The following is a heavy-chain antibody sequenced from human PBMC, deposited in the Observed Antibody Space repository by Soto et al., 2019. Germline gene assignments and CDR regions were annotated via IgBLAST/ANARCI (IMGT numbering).Heavy chain of an antibody. CDR3: ARPRGKSDWFDP. J-gene: IGHJ5*02. Sequence: HSETLSLACSVSGGSISSSIYYWVWIRQPPGKGLEWIGSIYYSGSTYYNPSLKSRVTISVDTSKNQFSLKLSSVTAADTAVYYCARPRGKSDWFDPWGQGTLVTVPS. V-gene: IGHV4-39*01. CDR2: IYYSGST. CDR1: GGSISSSIYY.